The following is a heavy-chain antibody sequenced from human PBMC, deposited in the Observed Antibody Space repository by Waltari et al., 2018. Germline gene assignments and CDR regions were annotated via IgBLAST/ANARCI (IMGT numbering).Heavy chain of an antibody. V-gene: IGHV3-30*04. D-gene: IGHD3-16*01. CDR2: ISYDGSNK. Sequence: QVQLVESGGGVVQPGRSLRLSCAASGFTFSSYAMPWVRQAPGKGLEWVAVISYDGSNKYYADSVKGRFTISRDNSKNTLYLQMNSLRAEDTAVYYCARDGFSPTGVAEVGGVDYWGQGTLVTVSS. CDR1: GFTFSSYA. J-gene: IGHJ4*02. CDR3: ARDGFSPTGVAEVGGVDY.